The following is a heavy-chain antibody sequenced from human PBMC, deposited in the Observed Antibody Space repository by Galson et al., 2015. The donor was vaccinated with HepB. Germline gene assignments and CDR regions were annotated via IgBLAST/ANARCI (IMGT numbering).Heavy chain of an antibody. CDR1: GFTFSSYG. J-gene: IGHJ4*02. D-gene: IGHD2-2*01. Sequence: SLRLSCAASGFTFSSYGMHWVRQAPGKGLEWVAVIWYDGSNKYYADSVKGRFTISRDNSKNTLYLQMNSLRAEDTAVYYCARSAGGYCSSTSCYQDYWGQGTLVTVSS. CDR3: ARSAGGYCSSTSCYQDY. CDR2: IWYDGSNK. V-gene: IGHV3-33*01.